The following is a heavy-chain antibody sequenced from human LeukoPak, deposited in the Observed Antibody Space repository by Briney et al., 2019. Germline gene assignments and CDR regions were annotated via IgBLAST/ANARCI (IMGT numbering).Heavy chain of an antibody. CDR1: GFTFSASG. Sequence: GGSLRLSCAASGFTFSASGMNWVRQAPGKGLEWVSYISSSGSTIYYADSVKGRFTISRDNAKNSLYLQMNSLRAEDTAVYYCARDVGAVPAAIYYYYMDVWGKGTTVTVSS. CDR3: ARDVGAVPAAIYYYYMDV. CDR2: ISSSGSTI. V-gene: IGHV3-48*04. D-gene: IGHD2-2*01. J-gene: IGHJ6*03.